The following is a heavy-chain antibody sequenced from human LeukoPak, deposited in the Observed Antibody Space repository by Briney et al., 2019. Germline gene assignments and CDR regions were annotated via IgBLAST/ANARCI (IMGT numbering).Heavy chain of an antibody. V-gene: IGHV4-30-2*01. D-gene: IGHD3-3*01. Sequence: PSQTLSLTCTVSGGSISSGGYYWSWIRQPPGKGLEWIGYIYHSGSTYYNPSLKSRVTISVDRSKNQFSLKLSSVTAADTAVYYCARSPGYYDFRSGYNWFDPWGQGTLVTVSS. J-gene: IGHJ5*02. CDR1: GGSISSGGYY. CDR2: IYHSGST. CDR3: ARSPGYYDFRSGYNWFDP.